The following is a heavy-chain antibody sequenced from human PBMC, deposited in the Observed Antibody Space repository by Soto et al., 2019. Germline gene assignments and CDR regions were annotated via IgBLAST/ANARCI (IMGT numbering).Heavy chain of an antibody. J-gene: IGHJ5*02. CDR3: ARAHGRVVVAARGRFDP. Sequence: SETLSLTCAVYGGSFSGYYWSWIRQPPGKGLEWIGEINHSGSTNYNPSLKSRVTISVDTSKNQFSLKLSSVTAADTAVYYCARAHGRVVVAARGRFDPWGQGTLVTVSS. D-gene: IGHD2-15*01. V-gene: IGHV4-34*01. CDR1: GGSFSGYY. CDR2: INHSGST.